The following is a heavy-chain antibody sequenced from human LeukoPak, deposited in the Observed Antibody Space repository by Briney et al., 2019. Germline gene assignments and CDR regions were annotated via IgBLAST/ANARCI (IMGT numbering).Heavy chain of an antibody. Sequence: GGSLRLSCAASGFTFSSYTMNWLRQAPGKGLEWVSKTSSSSSTIYYADSVKGRFTISRDNAKNSLYLQMNSLRAEDTAVYYCARDSPQALAILHAFDIWGHGTMVTVSS. D-gene: IGHD5-12*01. CDR3: ARDSPQALAILHAFDI. CDR2: TSSSSSTI. V-gene: IGHV3-48*01. J-gene: IGHJ3*02. CDR1: GFTFSSYT.